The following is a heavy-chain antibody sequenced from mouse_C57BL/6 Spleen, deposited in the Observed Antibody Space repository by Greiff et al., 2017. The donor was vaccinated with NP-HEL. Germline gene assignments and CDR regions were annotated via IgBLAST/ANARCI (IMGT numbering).Heavy chain of an antibody. Sequence: VKLVESGPGLVAPSQSLSITCTVSGFSLTSYGVSWVRQPPGKGLEWLGVIWGDGSTNYHSALISRLSISKDNSKSQVFLKLNSLQTDDTATYYCAKGDYGYDGSWFAYWGQGTLVTVSA. V-gene: IGHV2-3*01. CDR3: AKGDYGYDGSWFAY. J-gene: IGHJ3*01. CDR1: GFSLTSYG. CDR2: IWGDGST. D-gene: IGHD2-2*01.